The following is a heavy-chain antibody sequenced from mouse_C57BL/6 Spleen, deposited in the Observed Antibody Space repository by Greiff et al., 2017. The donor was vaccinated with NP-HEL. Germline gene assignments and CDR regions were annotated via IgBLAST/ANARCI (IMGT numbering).Heavy chain of an antibody. Sequence: VQLQQSGPELVKPGASVKIPCKASGYTFTDYNMDWVKQSHGKSLEWIGDINPNNGGTIYNQKFKGKATLTVDKSSSTAYMELRSLTSEDAAVYYCARGGARALWDPYCDYWGQGTTLTVSS. CDR2: INPNNGGT. D-gene: IGHD4-1*01. J-gene: IGHJ2*01. CDR1: GYTFTDYN. CDR3: ARGGARALWDPYCDY. V-gene: IGHV1-18*01.